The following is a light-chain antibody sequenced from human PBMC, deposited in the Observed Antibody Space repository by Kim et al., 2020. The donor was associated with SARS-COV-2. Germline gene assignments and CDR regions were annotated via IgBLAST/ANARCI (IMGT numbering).Light chain of an antibody. Sequence: GQSITISCPGTSSDVGGYNYVSWYQHHPGKAPTLMIYDVSKRPSGVSNRFSGSKSGNTASLTISGLQAEDAANYYCSSYTSSSTWVFGGGTQLTVL. J-gene: IGLJ3*02. CDR1: SSDVGGYNY. V-gene: IGLV2-14*03. CDR2: DVS. CDR3: SSYTSSSTWV.